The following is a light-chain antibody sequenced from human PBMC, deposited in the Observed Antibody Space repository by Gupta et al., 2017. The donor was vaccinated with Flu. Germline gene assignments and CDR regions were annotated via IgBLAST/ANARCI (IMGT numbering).Light chain of an antibody. J-gene: IGKJ4*01. CDR2: DAS. CDR1: QSVSSY. Sequence: ELVLPQSPATLSLSPGERATLSCRASQSVSSYLAWYQQKPGQAPRLLIYDASNRATGIPAMCSGRGSGTDFTLTISSVEPEDFAVYYCQQRSKRPSFGGGTKVEIK. CDR3: QQRSKRPS. V-gene: IGKV3-11*01.